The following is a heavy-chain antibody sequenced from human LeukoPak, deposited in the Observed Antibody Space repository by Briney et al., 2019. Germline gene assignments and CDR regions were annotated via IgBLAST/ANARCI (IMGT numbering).Heavy chain of an antibody. D-gene: IGHD3-16*01. V-gene: IGHV4-34*01. CDR3: ARGKEYIWGTYGGFDY. CDR2: INHSGST. Sequence: GSLRLSCAASGFTFSDYYMSWIRQAPGKGLEWVGEINHSGSTNYNPSLKSRVTISVDTSKNQFSLKLSSVTAADTAVYYCARGKEYIWGTYGGFDYWGQGTLVTVSS. J-gene: IGHJ4*02. CDR1: GFTFSDYY.